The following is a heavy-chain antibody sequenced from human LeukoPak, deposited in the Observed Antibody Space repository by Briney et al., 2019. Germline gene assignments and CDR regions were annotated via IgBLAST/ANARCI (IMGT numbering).Heavy chain of an antibody. J-gene: IGHJ4*02. CDR3: ARDSVVVPAAIPIPYFDY. Sequence: GGSLRLSCAASGFTFSSYAMHWVRQAPGKGLEWVAVISYDGSNKYYADSVKGRFTISRDNSKNTLYLQMNSLRAEDTAVYYCARDSVVVPAAIPIPYFDYWGQGTLVTVSS. CDR1: GFTFSSYA. D-gene: IGHD2-2*02. V-gene: IGHV3-30-3*01. CDR2: ISYDGSNK.